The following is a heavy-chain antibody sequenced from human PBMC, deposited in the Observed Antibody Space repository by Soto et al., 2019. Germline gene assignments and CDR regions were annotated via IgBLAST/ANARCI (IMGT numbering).Heavy chain of an antibody. CDR3: EREVYYDFWSGFNTHPYYFDD. J-gene: IGHJ4*02. CDR1: GFTFSRHT. CDR2: ISDDGSNT. Sequence: QVQLVESGGGVVQPGRSLRLSCAASGFTFSRHTMYWVRQAPGKGLEWVAAISDDGSNTYYADSVKGRFTISRDNSKNTLYLQMNSLSSEDTAVHHCEREVYYDFWSGFNTHPYYFDDWGQGTLVTVSS. D-gene: IGHD3-3*01. V-gene: IGHV3-30-3*01.